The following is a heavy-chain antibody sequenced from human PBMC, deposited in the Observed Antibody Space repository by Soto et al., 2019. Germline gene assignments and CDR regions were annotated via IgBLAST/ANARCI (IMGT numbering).Heavy chain of an antibody. D-gene: IGHD1-26*01. CDR1: GYTFTSYG. CDR2: ISAYNGNT. V-gene: IGHV1-18*04. CDR3: AREEGSGSYYAFDP. J-gene: IGHJ5*02. Sequence: ASVNVSCKASGYTFTSYGISWVRQAPGQGLEWMGWISAYNGNTNYAQKLQGRVTMTTDTSTSTAYMELRSLRSDDTAVYYCAREEGSGSYYAFDPWGQGTLVTVSS.